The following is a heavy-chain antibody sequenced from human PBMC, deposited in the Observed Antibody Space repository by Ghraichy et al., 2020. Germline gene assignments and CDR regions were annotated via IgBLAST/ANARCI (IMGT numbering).Heavy chain of an antibody. CDR1: GFTFGSYS. CDR2: ISSSGRTI. V-gene: IGHV3-48*02. J-gene: IGHJ6*02. Sequence: GALRLSCVGSGFTFGSYSMNWVRQSPGKGLEWVAYISSSGRTIFYADSVKGRFTISRDNAQNSLYLQMKSLRDEDTAVYFCARASSVVRFYYYAGLDVWGQGTTVTVSS. D-gene: IGHD4-23*01. CDR3: ARASSVVRFYYYAGLDV.